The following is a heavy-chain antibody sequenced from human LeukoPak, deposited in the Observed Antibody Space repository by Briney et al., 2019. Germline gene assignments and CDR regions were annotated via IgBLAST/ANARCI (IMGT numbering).Heavy chain of an antibody. V-gene: IGHV3-33*08. D-gene: IGHD3-3*01. CDR1: GFTFSSYS. CDR2: IWYDGSNE. J-gene: IGHJ4*02. CDR3: ARGERVNLWIFEGYDY. Sequence: GGSLRLSCAASGFTFSSYSMNWVRQAPGEGLEWVGMIWYDGSNENYADSVRGRFTISRDNVKNTLYLQMSSLRAEDTAVYYCARGERVNLWIFEGYDYWGRGTLVTVSS.